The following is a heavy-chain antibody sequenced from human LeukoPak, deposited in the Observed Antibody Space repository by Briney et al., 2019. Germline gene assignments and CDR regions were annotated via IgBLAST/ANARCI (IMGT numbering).Heavy chain of an antibody. V-gene: IGHV3-33*01. D-gene: IGHD5-24*01. CDR1: GFTFSSYG. J-gene: IGHJ6*02. Sequence: PGASLRLSCAASGFTFSSYGMHWVRQAPGKGLEWVAVIWYDGSNKYYADSVKGRFTISRDNSKNTLYLQMNSLRAEDTAVYYCARDAAILGRIKGGLGMDVWGQGTTVTVSS. CDR3: ARDAAILGRIKGGLGMDV. CDR2: IWYDGSNK.